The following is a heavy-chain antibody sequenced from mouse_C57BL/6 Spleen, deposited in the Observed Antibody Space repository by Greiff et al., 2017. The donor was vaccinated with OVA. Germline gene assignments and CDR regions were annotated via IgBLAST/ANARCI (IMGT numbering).Heavy chain of an antibody. V-gene: IGHV1-69*01. D-gene: IGHD1-1*01. CDR1: GYTFTSYW. J-gene: IGHJ3*01. CDR3: ARRGGYYGSSAWFAY. Sequence: VQLQQSGAELVMPGASVKLSCKASGYTFTSYWMHWVKQRPGQGLEWIGEIDPSDSYTNYNQKLKGKSTLTVDKSSSTAYMQLSSLTSEDSAVYYCARRGGYYGSSAWFAYWGQGTLVTVSA. CDR2: IDPSDSYT.